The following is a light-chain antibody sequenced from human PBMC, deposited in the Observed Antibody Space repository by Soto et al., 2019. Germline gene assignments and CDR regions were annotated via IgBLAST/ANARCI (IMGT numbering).Light chain of an antibody. CDR2: GAS. Sequence: EIVLTQSPDTLSLSPGERATLSCRASQTVSSSYLAWYQQKPGQAPRILIYGASFRATGIPDRFSGSGSGTDFTLSISSLEAEDFAVYFCQQYGSSPYTFGQGTKLEI. CDR1: QTVSSSY. J-gene: IGKJ2*01. CDR3: QQYGSSPYT. V-gene: IGKV3-20*01.